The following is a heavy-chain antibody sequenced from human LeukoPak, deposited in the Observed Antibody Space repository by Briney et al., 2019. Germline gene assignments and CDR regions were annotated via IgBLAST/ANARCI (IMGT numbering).Heavy chain of an antibody. CDR3: ARDPTSGYIWGSYRSPYYFDY. CDR1: GFTFSSSS. Sequence: GSLRVSCAACGFTFSSSSVNWVPQAPREGREWGSSISSSSGYIYYAHSDKGRFTIARDNAKQSLYLQVNSLRAEDPPVYYRARDPTSGYIWGSYRSPYYFDYWGQGTLVTVSS. J-gene: IGHJ4*02. D-gene: IGHD3-16*02. V-gene: IGHV3-21*01. CDR2: ISSSSGYI.